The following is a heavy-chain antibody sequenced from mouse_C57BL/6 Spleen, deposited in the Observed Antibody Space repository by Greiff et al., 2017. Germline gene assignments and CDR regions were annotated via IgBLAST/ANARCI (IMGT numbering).Heavy chain of an antibody. D-gene: IGHD2-1*01. CDR3: ARGGGNYVGYFDY. Sequence: QVQLQQSGAELVKPGASVKMSCKASGYTFTSYWITWVKQRPGQGLEWIGDIYPGSGSTNYNEKFKSKATLAVDTSSSTAYMQLSSLTSEDSAVYYCARGGGNYVGYFDYWGQGTTLTVSS. CDR1: GYTFTSYW. CDR2: IYPGSGST. V-gene: IGHV1-55*01. J-gene: IGHJ2*01.